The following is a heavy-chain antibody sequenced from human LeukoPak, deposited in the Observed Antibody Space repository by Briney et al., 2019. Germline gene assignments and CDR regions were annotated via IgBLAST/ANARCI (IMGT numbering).Heavy chain of an antibody. CDR1: GFTFSTYG. J-gene: IGHJ6*03. Sequence: GGSLRLSCAASGFTFSTYGMHWVRQAPGKGLEWVAFIRYDGNNKFYADSVKGRFTISRDNSKNTLYLQMNSLRPEDTAVYYCAKVGATSYYYYYMDVWGKGTTVTVSS. CDR3: AKVGATSYYYYYMDV. CDR2: IRYDGNNK. V-gene: IGHV3-30*02. D-gene: IGHD1-26*01.